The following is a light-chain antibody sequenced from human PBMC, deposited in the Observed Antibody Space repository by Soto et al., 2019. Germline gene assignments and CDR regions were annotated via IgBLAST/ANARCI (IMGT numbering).Light chain of an antibody. CDR3: QQYNSAWT. CDR1: RSISSW. V-gene: IGKV1-5*03. CDR2: TAS. J-gene: IGKJ1*01. Sequence: DIQMTQSPSTLSASVGDRVTITCRASRSISSWLAWYQQKPGKAPKLLIYTASSLESGVPSRFNGSGSGTEFTLTISSLQPDDFATYYCQQYNSAWTFGQGTKV.